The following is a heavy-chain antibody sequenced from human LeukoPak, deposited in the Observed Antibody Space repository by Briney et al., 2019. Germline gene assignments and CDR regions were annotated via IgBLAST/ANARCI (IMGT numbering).Heavy chain of an antibody. V-gene: IGHV3-48*01. CDR2: VSSSSSTI. Sequence: GGSLRLSCAASGFTFSSYSMNWVRQAPGKGLEWVSYVSSSSSTIYYADSVKGRFTISRDNAKNSLYLQMNSLRAEDTAVYYCARGEYSSSSSYYYYMDVWGKGTTVTVSS. CDR3: ARGEYSSSSSYYYYMDV. J-gene: IGHJ6*03. CDR1: GFTFSSYS. D-gene: IGHD6-6*01.